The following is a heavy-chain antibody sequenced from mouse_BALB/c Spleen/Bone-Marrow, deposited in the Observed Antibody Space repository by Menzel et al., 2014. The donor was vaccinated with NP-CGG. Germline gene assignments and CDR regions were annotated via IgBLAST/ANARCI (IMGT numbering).Heavy chain of an antibody. CDR1: GYTFTSYT. Sequence: QVHVKQSGAELARPGASVKMSCKASGYTFTSYTIQWVKQRPGQGLEWIGYINPSSGYTDYNQKFKDKTTSTADKSSNTAYMQLTSLTSEDSAVYSCAREARTGAWFTYWGQGTLVTVSA. D-gene: IGHD4-1*01. V-gene: IGHV1-4*02. CDR2: INPSSGYT. CDR3: AREARTGAWFTY. J-gene: IGHJ3*01.